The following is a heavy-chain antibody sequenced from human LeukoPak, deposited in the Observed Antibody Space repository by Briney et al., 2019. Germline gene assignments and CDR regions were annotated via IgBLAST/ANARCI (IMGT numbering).Heavy chain of an antibody. CDR2: ISAYNGNT. J-gene: IGHJ4*02. Sequence: GASVKVSCKASAYTFTSYGISWVRQAPGQGLEWMGWISAYNGNTNYAQKLQGRVTMTTDTSTSTAYMELRSLRSDDTAVYYCARDGSYSGGVIVSGDYWGQGTLVTVSS. V-gene: IGHV1-18*01. D-gene: IGHD3-16*02. CDR1: AYTFTSYG. CDR3: ARDGSYSGGVIVSGDY.